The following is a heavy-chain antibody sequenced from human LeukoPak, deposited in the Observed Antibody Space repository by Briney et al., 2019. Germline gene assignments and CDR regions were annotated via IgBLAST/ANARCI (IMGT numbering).Heavy chain of an antibody. CDR3: AKDHCSSTSCYSAEYFQH. Sequence: GGSLRLSCAASGFTFSSYAMSWVRQAPGKGLEWVSAIIGSGGSAYYADSVKGRFTISRDNSKNTLYLQMNSLRAEDTAVYYCAKDHCSSTSCYSAEYFQHWGQGTLVTVSS. CDR2: IIGSGGSA. J-gene: IGHJ1*01. V-gene: IGHV3-23*01. D-gene: IGHD2-2*02. CDR1: GFTFSSYA.